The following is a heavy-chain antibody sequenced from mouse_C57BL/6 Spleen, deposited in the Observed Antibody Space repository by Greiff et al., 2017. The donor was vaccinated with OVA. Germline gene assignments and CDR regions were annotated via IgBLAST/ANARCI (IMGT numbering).Heavy chain of an antibody. CDR3: ANYYGSSLYFDY. CDR2: INPNNGGT. J-gene: IGHJ2*01. D-gene: IGHD1-1*01. Sequence: EVQLQQSGPELVKPGASVKLSCKASGYTFTDYYMNWVKQSHGKSLEWIGDINPNNGGTSYNQKFKGKATLTVDKSSSTAYMELRSLTSEDSAVYYCANYYGSSLYFDYWGQGTTLTVSS. V-gene: IGHV1-26*01. CDR1: GYTFTDYY.